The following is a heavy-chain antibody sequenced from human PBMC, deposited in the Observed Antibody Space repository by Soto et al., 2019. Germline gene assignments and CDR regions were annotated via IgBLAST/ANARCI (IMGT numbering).Heavy chain of an antibody. Sequence: QVQLVQSGAEVKKPGSSVKVSCKASGGTFSSYAISWVRQAPGQGLEWMGGIIPIFGTANYAQKFQGRVTITADESTSTAYMELSSLRSEDTAVYYCAGSVPRPQGDYYYGMDVWGQGTTVTVSS. CDR3: AGSVPRPQGDYYYGMDV. V-gene: IGHV1-69*01. J-gene: IGHJ6*02. D-gene: IGHD3-16*01. CDR2: IIPIFGTA. CDR1: GGTFSSYA.